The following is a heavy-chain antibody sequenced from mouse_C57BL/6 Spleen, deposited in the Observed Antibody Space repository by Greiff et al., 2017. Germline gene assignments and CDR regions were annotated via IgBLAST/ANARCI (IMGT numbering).Heavy chain of an antibody. J-gene: IGHJ3*01. CDR3: TQAGLRSWFAY. CDR2: IDPENGDT. D-gene: IGHD2-4*01. V-gene: IGHV14-4*01. CDR1: GFNIKDDY. Sequence: VQLQQSGAELVRPGASVKLSCTASGFNIKDDYMHWVKQRPEQGLEWIGWIDPENGDTEYASKFQGKATITADTSSNTAYLQLSSLTSEDTAVYYCTQAGLRSWFAYWGQGTLVTVSA.